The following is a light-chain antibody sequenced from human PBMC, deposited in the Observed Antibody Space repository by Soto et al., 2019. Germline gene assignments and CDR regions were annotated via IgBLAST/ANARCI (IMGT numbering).Light chain of an antibody. V-gene: IGKV1-5*01. CDR2: SAS. J-gene: IGKJ1*01. CDR1: QSIRNY. CDR3: QNHNSYSQP. Sequence: IQMTQSPPTLTASVGDRVTITCRASQSIRNYLAWYQQMPGTAPKLLIYSASSLQRGVPSRFSGSGSGTEFTLTISSLQPDDFATYFCQNHNSYSQPFGQGTKV.